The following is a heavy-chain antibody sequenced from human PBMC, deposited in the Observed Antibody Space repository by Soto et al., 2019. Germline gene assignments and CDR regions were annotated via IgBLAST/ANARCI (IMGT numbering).Heavy chain of an antibody. D-gene: IGHD1-1*01. Sequence: QVQLVQSGPEVRKPGASVRLSCATSGYNFNQYYIHWVRQAPGQGLEWMGIINLRGGTTEYAPKFRGRVTVTGDTSRRAAYMELSILRSEDTAVYCCARVPDDTDVPRWDHWGQGTLITVSS. CDR2: INLRGGTT. V-gene: IGHV1-46*02. J-gene: IGHJ4*02. CDR3: ARVPDDTDVPRWDH. CDR1: GYNFNQYY.